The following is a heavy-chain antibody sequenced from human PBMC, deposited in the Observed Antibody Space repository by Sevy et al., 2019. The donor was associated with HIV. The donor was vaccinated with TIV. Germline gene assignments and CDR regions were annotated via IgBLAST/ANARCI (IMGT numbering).Heavy chain of an antibody. Sequence: GRSLRLSCAASGFTFSSYGMHWVRQAPGKGLEWVAVISYDGSNKYYADSVKGRFTISRDNSKNTLYLQMNSLRAEDTAVYYCAKAYVKGTLDYWGQGTLVTVSS. D-gene: IGHD2-8*01. J-gene: IGHJ4*02. CDR2: ISYDGSNK. CDR1: GFTFSSYG. V-gene: IGHV3-30*18. CDR3: AKAYVKGTLDY.